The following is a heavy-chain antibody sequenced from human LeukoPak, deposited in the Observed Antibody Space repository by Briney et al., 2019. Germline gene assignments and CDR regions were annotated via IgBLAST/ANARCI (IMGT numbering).Heavy chain of an antibody. D-gene: IGHD3-22*01. Sequence: GGSLRLSCAASGFTFSSYAMSWVRQAPGKGPEWVSGISNSGGGIIYYADSVKGRFTISRDYSKNTLYLQMNSLRAEDTAVYYCAKGEGYSSDSSGYLYFQDWGQGTLVTVSS. CDR1: GFTFSSYA. CDR2: ISNSGGGII. CDR3: AKGEGYSSDSSGYLYFQD. V-gene: IGHV3-23*01. J-gene: IGHJ1*01.